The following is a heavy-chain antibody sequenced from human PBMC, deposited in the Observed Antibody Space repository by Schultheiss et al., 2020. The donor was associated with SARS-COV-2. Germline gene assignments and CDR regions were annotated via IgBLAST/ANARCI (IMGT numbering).Heavy chain of an antibody. J-gene: IGHJ4*02. CDR3: ARGGYYYDSSGRLDY. CDR1: GGSFSGSY. Sequence: SETLSLTCAVYGGSFSGSYWSWIRQPPGKGLEWIGYIYYSGSTNYNPSLKSRVTISVDTSKNQFSLKLSSVTAADTAVYYCARGGYYYDSSGRLDYWGQGSLVTVSS. D-gene: IGHD3-22*01. CDR2: IYYSGST. V-gene: IGHV4-59*01.